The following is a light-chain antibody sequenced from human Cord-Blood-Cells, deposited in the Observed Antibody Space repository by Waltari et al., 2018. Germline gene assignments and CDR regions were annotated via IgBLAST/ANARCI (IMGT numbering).Light chain of an antibody. CDR3: QQYDSYPIT. V-gene: IGKV1-8*01. CDR1: QGISSY. J-gene: IGKJ5*01. CDR2: AAS. Sequence: AIRMTQSPSPLSASTGDRVTITCRASQGISSYLAWYQQKPGKAPKLLIYAASTLQSGVPSRFSGSGSGTDFTLTISCLQSEDFATYDCQQYDSYPITFGQGTRLEIK.